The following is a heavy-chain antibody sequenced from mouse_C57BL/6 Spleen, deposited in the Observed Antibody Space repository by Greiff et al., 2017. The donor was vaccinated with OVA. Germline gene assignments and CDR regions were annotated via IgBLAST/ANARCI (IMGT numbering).Heavy chain of an antibody. V-gene: IGHV1-15*01. J-gene: IGHJ2*01. CDR2: IDPETGGT. Sequence: QVQLKQSGAELVRPGASVTLSCKASGYTFTDYEMHWVKQTPVHGLEWIGAIDPETGGTAYNQKFKGKAILTADKSSSTAYMELRSLTSEDSAVYYCTRRLLYFDYRGQGTTLTVSS. D-gene: IGHD2-3*01. CDR3: TRRLLYFDY. CDR1: GYTFTDYE.